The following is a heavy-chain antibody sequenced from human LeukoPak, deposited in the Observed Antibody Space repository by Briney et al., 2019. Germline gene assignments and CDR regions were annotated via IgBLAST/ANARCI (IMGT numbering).Heavy chain of an antibody. CDR1: GFTVSSTY. CDR3: ARDSNYDY. J-gene: IGHJ4*02. D-gene: IGHD6-13*01. Sequence: GRSLRLSCAASGFTVSSTYMSWVRQAPGKGLEWVSVIYSGGSTYYADSVKGRFTISRDNSKNTLYLQMNSLRAEDTAVYYCARDSNYDYWGQGTLVTVSS. V-gene: IGHV3-66*02. CDR2: IYSGGST.